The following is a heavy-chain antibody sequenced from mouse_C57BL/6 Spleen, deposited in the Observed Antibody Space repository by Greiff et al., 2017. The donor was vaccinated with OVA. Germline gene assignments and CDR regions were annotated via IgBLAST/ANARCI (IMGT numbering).Heavy chain of an antibody. Sequence: EVQLQQSGTVLARPGASVKLSCKTSGYTFTSYWMHWVKQRPGQGLEWIGAIYPGNSDTSYNQKFKGKAKLTAVTSASTAYMELSSLTNEASAVYYCTRYLDVGYLDVWSTGTTVTVSS. J-gene: IGHJ1*03. CDR3: TRYLDVGYLDV. CDR1: GYTFTSYW. CDR2: IYPGNSDT. V-gene: IGHV1-5*01.